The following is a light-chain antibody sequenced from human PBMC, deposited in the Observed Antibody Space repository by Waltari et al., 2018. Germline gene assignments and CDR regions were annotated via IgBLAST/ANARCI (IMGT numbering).Light chain of an antibody. V-gene: IGLV2-14*03. CDR2: DVS. CDR3: SSYTSSSTSLYV. J-gene: IGLJ1*01. Sequence: QSALTQPASVSGSPGQSITISCTGTSSDVGGYNYVSWYQHHPGKAPKVKIYDVSKRPSGVSSRFSGSKSGNTASLTISGLQAEDEADYYCSSYTSSSTSLYVFGTGTKVTVL. CDR1: SSDVGGYNY.